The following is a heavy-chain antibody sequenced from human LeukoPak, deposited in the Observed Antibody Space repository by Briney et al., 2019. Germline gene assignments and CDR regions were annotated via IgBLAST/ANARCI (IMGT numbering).Heavy chain of an antibody. V-gene: IGHV3-7*05. CDR1: GFTFSSYW. CDR3: ASLGTPLY. Sequence: GGSLRLSCAASGFTFSSYWMSWVRQAPGKGLEWVSNIRQDGSEKYYADSVKGRFTVSRDNAKNSLYLQMNSLRAEDTAVYYCASLGTPLYWGQGTLVIVSS. D-gene: IGHD1-14*01. CDR2: IRQDGSEK. J-gene: IGHJ4*02.